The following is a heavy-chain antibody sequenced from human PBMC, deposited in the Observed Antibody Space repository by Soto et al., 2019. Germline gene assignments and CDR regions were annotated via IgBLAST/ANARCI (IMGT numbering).Heavy chain of an antibody. CDR2: ITGSGDRT. CDR3: AKGAAGPNWFDP. CDR1: GFTFSNYA. Sequence: PGGSLRLSCAASGFTFSNYAMSWVRQAPVKGLEWVSSITGSGDRTYYADSVKGRFTISRDNSKNTLYLQMNSLRAEDTAVYYCAKGAAGPNWFDPWGQGTLVTVSS. D-gene: IGHD6-13*01. J-gene: IGHJ5*02. V-gene: IGHV3-23*01.